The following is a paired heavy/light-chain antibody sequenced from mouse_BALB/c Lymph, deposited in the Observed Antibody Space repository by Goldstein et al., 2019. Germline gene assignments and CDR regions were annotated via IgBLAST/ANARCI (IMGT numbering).Light chain of an antibody. V-gene: IGKV4-74*01. Sequence: QIVLTQSPAIMSASLGERVTMTCTASSSVSSSYLHWYQQKPGSSPKLWIYSTSNLASGVPTRFSGSGSGTSYSLTISSMEAEDAATYYCHQYHRSPWTFGGGTKLEIK. CDR1: SSVSSSY. CDR2: STS. CDR3: HQYHRSPWT. J-gene: IGKJ1*01.
Heavy chain of an antibody. D-gene: IGHD1-1*01. CDR3: ARRGPLLTAFDY. J-gene: IGHJ2*01. Sequence: EVQLQQSGPELEKPGASVKISCKTSGYSFTGYNMNWVKQSNGKSLEWIGNIDPYYGGTNYNQKFKGKATLTVDKSSSTAYMQLKSLTSEDSAVYYCARRGPLLTAFDYWGQGTTLTVSS. CDR2: IDPYYGGT. V-gene: IGHV1-39*01. CDR1: GYSFTGYN.